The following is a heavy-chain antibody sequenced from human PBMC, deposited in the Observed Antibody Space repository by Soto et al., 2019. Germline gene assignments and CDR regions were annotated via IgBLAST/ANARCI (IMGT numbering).Heavy chain of an antibody. CDR3: ALSFSQTNIDV. Sequence: QVQLVQSGPEVGKPGASVKVSCKASGYTFTGYYLHWVRQAPGQGLEWMGYINPDSGRTRYAQKFQGTVTMTRDTSITTAYLELSSLKYDDSAIFYCALSFSQTNIDVCGQGTTVIVSS. J-gene: IGHJ6*01. CDR2: INPDSGRT. CDR1: GYTFTGYY. V-gene: IGHV1-2*02.